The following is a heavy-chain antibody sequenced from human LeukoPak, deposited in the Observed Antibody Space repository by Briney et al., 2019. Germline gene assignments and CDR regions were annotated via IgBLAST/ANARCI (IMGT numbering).Heavy chain of an antibody. CDR3: ARYDSGYAT. CDR1: GGSISSSSYY. J-gene: IGHJ4*02. D-gene: IGHD5-12*01. Sequence: SETLSLTCTVSGGSISSSSYYWGWIRQPPGKGLEWIGSIDYYGSTYYNPSLKSRVTISVDTSKNQFSLKLSSVTAADTAVYYCARYDSGYATWGQGTLVTVSS. CDR2: IDYYGST. V-gene: IGHV4-39*01.